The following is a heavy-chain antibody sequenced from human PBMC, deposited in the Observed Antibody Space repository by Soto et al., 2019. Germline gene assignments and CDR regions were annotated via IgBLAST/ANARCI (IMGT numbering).Heavy chain of an antibody. CDR2: IYYSGST. CDR1: GGSISSYY. D-gene: IGHD2-2*01. CDR3: ASGTMHPSYYYYYYMDV. Sequence: QVQLQESGPGLVKPSETLSLTCTVSGGSISSYYWSWIRQPPGKGLEWIGYIYYSGSTNYNPSLQSRVTISVDTSKNQFALKLSSVTAADTAVYYCASGTMHPSYYYYYYMDVWGKGTTVTVSS. V-gene: IGHV4-59*08. J-gene: IGHJ6*03.